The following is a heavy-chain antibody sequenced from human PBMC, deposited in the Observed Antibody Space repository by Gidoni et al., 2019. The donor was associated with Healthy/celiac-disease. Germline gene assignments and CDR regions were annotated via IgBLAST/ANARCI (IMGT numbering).Heavy chain of an antibody. V-gene: IGHV4-34*01. CDR1: VGSFSDSY. CDR2: IKHSGST. CDR3: ASLVLWFGESYLGRGGMDV. Sequence: QVQLQQSGAGLLKPSETLSLTCAVNVGSFSDSYWSWIRQPPGQGLDWIGEIKHSGSTNYNPSLKSRVTISVSTSKNQFSLKLGSVTAADTAVYYCASLVLWFGESYLGRGGMDVWGQGTTVTVSS. J-gene: IGHJ6*02. D-gene: IGHD3-10*01.